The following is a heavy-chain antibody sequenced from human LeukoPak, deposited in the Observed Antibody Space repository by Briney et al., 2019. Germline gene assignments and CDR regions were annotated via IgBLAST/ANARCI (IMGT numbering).Heavy chain of an antibody. Sequence: SETLSLTCTVSGYSISSGYYWGWIRQPPGEGLEWIGSIYHSGSTYYNPSLKSRVTISVDTSKNQFSLKLSSVTAADTAVYYCATDYYGSDYWGQGTLVTVSS. CDR1: GYSISSGYY. V-gene: IGHV4-38-2*02. J-gene: IGHJ4*02. CDR3: ATDYYGSDY. D-gene: IGHD3-10*01. CDR2: IYHSGST.